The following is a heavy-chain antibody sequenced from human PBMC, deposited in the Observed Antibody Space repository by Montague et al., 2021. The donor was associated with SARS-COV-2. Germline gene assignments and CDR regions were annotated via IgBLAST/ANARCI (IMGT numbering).Heavy chain of an antibody. CDR1: GGSFSGYY. V-gene: IGHV4-34*01. CDR2: INHSGST. Sequence: SETLSLTCAVYGGSFSGYYWSWIRQPPGKGLEWIGEINHSGSTNYNPSLKSRVTISVDTSKNQFSLKLSSVTAADTAVYYCARGSWHIVVVTAIRDGYYGMALWGQGPTVPVPS. CDR3: ARGSWHIVVVTAIRDGYYGMAL. D-gene: IGHD2-21*02. J-gene: IGHJ6*02.